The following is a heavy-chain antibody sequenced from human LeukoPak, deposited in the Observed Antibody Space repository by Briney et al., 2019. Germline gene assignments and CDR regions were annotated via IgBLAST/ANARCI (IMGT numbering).Heavy chain of an antibody. CDR1: GFTFSSYA. J-gene: IGHJ4*02. CDR2: ISYDGSNK. V-gene: IGHV3-30-3*01. D-gene: IGHD1-26*01. Sequence: GGSLRLSCAASGFTFSSYAMHWVRQAPGKGLEWVAVISYDGSNKYYADSVKGRFTISRDNSKNTLYLQMNSLRAEDTAVYYCARDPSVSPVSGTIDYWGQGTLVTVSS. CDR3: ARDPSVSPVSGTIDY.